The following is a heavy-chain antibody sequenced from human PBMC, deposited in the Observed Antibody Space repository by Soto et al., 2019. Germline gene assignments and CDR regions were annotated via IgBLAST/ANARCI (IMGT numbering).Heavy chain of an antibody. CDR3: ARGSESFDL. Sequence: QVLLMQSGPEVKKPGASVKVSCKASGYTFHNYGISWVRQVPGQGLEWMGWISGYNGNTNYVPKIPGRVTVTRDTSSATAYMELRSLRSDDTAIYYCARGSESFDLWGQGTLVTVSS. V-gene: IGHV1-18*01. CDR2: ISGYNGNT. D-gene: IGHD1-26*01. CDR1: GYTFHNYG. J-gene: IGHJ4*02.